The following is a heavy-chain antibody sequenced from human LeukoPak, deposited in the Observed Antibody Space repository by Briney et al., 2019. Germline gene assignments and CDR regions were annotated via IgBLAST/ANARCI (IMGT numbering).Heavy chain of an antibody. CDR3: AREMTTVTTSAFDI. D-gene: IGHD4-17*01. CDR2: INPNSGGT. V-gene: IGHV1-2*02. CDR1: GYTFTGYY. Sequence: ASVKVSCKASGYTFTGYYMHWVRQAPGQGLEWMGWINPNSGGTNYAQKFQGRATMTRDTSISTAYMELSRLRSDDTAVYYCAREMTTVTTSAFDIWGQGTMVTVSS. J-gene: IGHJ3*02.